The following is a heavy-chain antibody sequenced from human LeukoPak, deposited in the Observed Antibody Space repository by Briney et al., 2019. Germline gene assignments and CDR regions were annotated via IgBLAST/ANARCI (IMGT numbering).Heavy chain of an antibody. J-gene: IGHJ6*03. CDR1: GGSISSYY. V-gene: IGHV4-4*07. CDR3: ARDYGTYCSGGSCPGGYYYYMDV. Sequence: SATLSLTCTVSGGSISSYYWSWIRQPAGKGLEWIGRIYTSGSTNYNPSLKSRVTISVDKSKNQLSLKLSSVTAADTAVYYCARDYGTYCSGGSCPGGYYYYMDVWGKGTTVTVSS. CDR2: IYTSGST. D-gene: IGHD2-15*01.